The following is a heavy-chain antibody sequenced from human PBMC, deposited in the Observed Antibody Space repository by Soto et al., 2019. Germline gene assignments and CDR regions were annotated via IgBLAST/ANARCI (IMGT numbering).Heavy chain of an antibody. J-gene: IGHJ4*02. CDR3: ARDLSYSSSSGYFDY. D-gene: IGHD6-6*01. V-gene: IGHV3-23*01. CDR2: ISGSGGST. CDR1: GFTFSSYA. Sequence: EVQLLESGGGLVQPGGSLRLSCAASGFTFSSYAMSWVRQAPGKGLEWVSAISGSGGSTYYADSVKGRFTISRDNAKNSLYLQMNSLRAEDTAVYYCARDLSYSSSSGYFDYWGQGTLVTVSS.